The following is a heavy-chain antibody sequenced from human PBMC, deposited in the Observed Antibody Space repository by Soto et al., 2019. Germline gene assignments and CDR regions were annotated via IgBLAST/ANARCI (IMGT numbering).Heavy chain of an antibody. CDR3: AKERRWLLGNHFDY. J-gene: IGHJ4*02. CDR1: GFTFSSYG. Sequence: GGSLRLSCAASGFTFSSYGMHWVRQAPGKGLEWVAVISHDGSNKYYADSVKGRFTISRDNSKNTLYLQMNSLRAEDTAVYYCAKERRWLLGNHFDYWGQGTLVTVSS. V-gene: IGHV3-30*18. CDR2: ISHDGSNK. D-gene: IGHD3-22*01.